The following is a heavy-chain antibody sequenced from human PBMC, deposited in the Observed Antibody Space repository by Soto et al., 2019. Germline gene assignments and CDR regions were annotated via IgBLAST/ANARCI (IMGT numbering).Heavy chain of an antibody. CDR3: ARELNRASSASYAFAY. D-gene: IGHD3-22*01. V-gene: IGHV1-18*01. Sequence: PGASVKVSCKTSGYSFTAYGLAWLRQAPGQRPEWLGWVGTSNTNTNYAQKFQGRVTMTTDRSTTTTYRDLRSLRSDDTAGYYCARELNRASSASYAFAYWGQGTWVTV. CDR2: VGTSNTNT. CDR1: GYSFTAYG. J-gene: IGHJ1*01.